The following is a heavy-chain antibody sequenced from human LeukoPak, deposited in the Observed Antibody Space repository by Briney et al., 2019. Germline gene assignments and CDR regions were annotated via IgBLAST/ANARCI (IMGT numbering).Heavy chain of an antibody. CDR2: IYTSGST. Sequence: SETLSLTCAVYGGSFSSYYWSWIRQPAGKGLEWIGRIYTSGSTNYNPSLKSRVTMSVDTSKNQFSLKLSSVTAADTAVYYCARDNSIMIFGVLPGGFDLWGRGTLVTVSS. D-gene: IGHD3-3*01. J-gene: IGHJ2*01. CDR1: GGSFSSYY. CDR3: ARDNSIMIFGVLPGGFDL. V-gene: IGHV4-4*07.